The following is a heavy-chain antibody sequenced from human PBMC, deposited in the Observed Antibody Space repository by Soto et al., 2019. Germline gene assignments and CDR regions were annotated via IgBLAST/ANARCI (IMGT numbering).Heavy chain of an antibody. CDR1: GGSISSYY. CDR2: TYYSGST. CDR3: ARANSSSWGYYYYYMDV. V-gene: IGHV4-59*01. Sequence: QVQLQESGPGLVKPSETLSLTCTVSGGSISSYYWSWIRQPPGKGLEWIGYTYYSGSTNNNPSLKGRVTISVDTSKNQFSLKLSSVTAADTAVYYCARANSSSWGYYYYYMDVWGKGTTVTVSS. J-gene: IGHJ6*03. D-gene: IGHD6-13*01.